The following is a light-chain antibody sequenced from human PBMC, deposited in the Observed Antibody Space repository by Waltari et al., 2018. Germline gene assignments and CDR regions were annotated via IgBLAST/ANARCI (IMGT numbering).Light chain of an antibody. CDR3: CSFSTTDTVV. J-gene: IGLJ3*02. CDR2: EVG. Sequence: QSALTQPASVSGSPGQTTTISCTGTSSDVGGFEYVPWYQQHPGQAPQLILYEVGNRPSGVSPRFSGSKSGNTASLTISGLQAEDEAKYFCCSFSTTDTVVFGGGTTVTVL. CDR1: SSDVGGFEY. V-gene: IGLV2-14*03.